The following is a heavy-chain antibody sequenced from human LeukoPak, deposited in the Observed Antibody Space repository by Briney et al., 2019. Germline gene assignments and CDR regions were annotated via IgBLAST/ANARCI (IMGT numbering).Heavy chain of an antibody. V-gene: IGHV1-18*01. CDR1: GYTFTSYG. CDR2: ISAYNGNT. J-gene: IGHJ6*03. D-gene: IGHD6-6*01. Sequence: EASVKVSCKASGYTFTSYGISWVRQAPGQGLEWMGWISAYNGNTNYAQKLQGRVTMTTDTSTSTAYMELRSLRSDDTAVYYCARDNGDSSSFSYYYYYYMDVWGKGTTVTVSS. CDR3: ARDNGDSSSFSYYYYYYMDV.